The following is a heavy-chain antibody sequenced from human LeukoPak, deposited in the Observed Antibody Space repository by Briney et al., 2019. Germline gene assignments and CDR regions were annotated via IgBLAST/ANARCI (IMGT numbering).Heavy chain of an antibody. Sequence: GGSLRLSCAASGFSFLHYGMHWVRQAPGKGLEWVAFTSSDGSKEYYADSVKGRFTISRDNSKNTLYLHVNSPRAEDTAVFFCAKDGYCSGGSCYANFFDRWGQGTLVTVSS. V-gene: IGHV3-30*18. CDR3: AKDGYCSGGSCYANFFDR. CDR2: TSSDGSKE. J-gene: IGHJ4*02. D-gene: IGHD2-15*01. CDR1: GFSFLHYG.